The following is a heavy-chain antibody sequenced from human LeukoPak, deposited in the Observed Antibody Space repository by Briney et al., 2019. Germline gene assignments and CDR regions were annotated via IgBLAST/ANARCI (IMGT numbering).Heavy chain of an antibody. D-gene: IGHD3-10*02. CDR3: AKVAVTTFGWFDP. CDR2: ISSSGSTI. Sequence: GGSLRLSCAASGFTFSSYEMNWVRQAPGKGLEWVSYISSSGSTIYYADSVKGRFTISRDNAKNSLYLQMNSLRAEDTAVYYCAKVAVTTFGWFDPWGQGTLVTVSS. J-gene: IGHJ5*02. V-gene: IGHV3-48*03. CDR1: GFTFSSYE.